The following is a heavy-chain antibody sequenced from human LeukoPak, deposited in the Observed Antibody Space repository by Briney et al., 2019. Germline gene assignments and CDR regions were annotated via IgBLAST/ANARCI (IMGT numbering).Heavy chain of an antibody. D-gene: IGHD3-22*01. Sequence: SETLSLTCTVSGGSISSGGYYWSWIRQHPGRGLEWLGYIYYSGSTYCNPSLKSRVTISVDTSKNQFSLKLSSVTATDTAVYYCARLGAPGTYYYDSSGYYQFDYWGQGTLVTVSS. V-gene: IGHV4-31*03. CDR1: GGSISSGGYY. CDR2: IYYSGST. CDR3: ARLGAPGTYYYDSSGYYQFDY. J-gene: IGHJ4*02.